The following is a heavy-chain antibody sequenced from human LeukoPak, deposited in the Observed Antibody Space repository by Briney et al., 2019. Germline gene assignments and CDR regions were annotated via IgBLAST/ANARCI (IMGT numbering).Heavy chain of an antibody. CDR3: ARNRYYYDPSGPYVDF. CDR2: ISGSANTI. Sequence: GGSLRLSCAASGFTFSTYEMNWVRQAPGKGLEWLSYISGSANTIYYADSVKGRFTISRDNAEKSLYLQLNSLRADDTAVYYCARNRYYYDPSGPYVDFWGQGTLVTVSS. CDR1: GFTFSTYE. V-gene: IGHV3-48*03. J-gene: IGHJ4*02. D-gene: IGHD3-22*01.